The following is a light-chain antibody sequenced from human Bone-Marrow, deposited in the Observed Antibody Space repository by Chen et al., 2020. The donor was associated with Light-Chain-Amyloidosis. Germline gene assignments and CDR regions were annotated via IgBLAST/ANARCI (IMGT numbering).Light chain of an antibody. J-gene: IGLJ2*01. V-gene: IGLV3-25*03. CDR3: QSADSSGTYEVI. CDR2: RDT. CDR1: ALPTKY. Sequence: SSELTHPPPVSVSPGQTARSTCPGDALPTKYAYWDQQKPGQAPVLVIHRDTERPSGISERFSGSSSGTTATLTISGVQAEDEADYHCQSADSSGTYEVIFGGGTKLTVL.